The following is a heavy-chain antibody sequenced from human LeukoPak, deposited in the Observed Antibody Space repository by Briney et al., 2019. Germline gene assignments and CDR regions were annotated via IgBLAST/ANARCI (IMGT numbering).Heavy chain of an antibody. V-gene: IGHV3-49*04. Sequence: PGGSLRLSCTASGFTFGDYAMSWVRQAPGKGLEWVGFIRSKAYGGATEYAASVKGRFTISRDDSKSIAYLQMNSLKTEDTAVYYCTAATVWSLVPSYDYWGQGTLVTVSS. CDR2: IRSKAYGGAT. J-gene: IGHJ4*02. CDR3: TAATVWSLVPSYDY. D-gene: IGHD6-25*01. CDR1: GFTFGDYA.